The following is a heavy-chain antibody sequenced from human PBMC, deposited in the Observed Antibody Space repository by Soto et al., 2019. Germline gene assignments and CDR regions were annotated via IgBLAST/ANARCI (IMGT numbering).Heavy chain of an antibody. Sequence: QVQLVQSGAEVKKPGSSVRVSCKASGGTPSNSAFSWVRQAPGQGLEWMGGIIPVFGIVKYAQNLEGRVTITADESTNTAYMELSSLRYEDRAVYYXXXGRIVVVGSRAYYGMDVWGQGTTVTV. V-gene: IGHV1-69*01. CDR3: XXGRIVVVGSRAYYGMDV. J-gene: IGHJ6*02. CDR1: GGTPSNSA. CDR2: IIPVFGIV. D-gene: IGHD6-19*01.